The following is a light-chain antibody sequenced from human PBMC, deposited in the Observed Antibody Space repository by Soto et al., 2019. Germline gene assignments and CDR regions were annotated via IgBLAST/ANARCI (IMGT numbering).Light chain of an antibody. CDR3: QQYGTSPWT. V-gene: IGKV3-20*01. Sequence: EIVLTQSPGTLSLSPGERATLSCRASQSVSNNYLAWYQQKPGQAPRLIIYGASSRATGIPDRLSGSGSGTDFTLTISRLEPEDFAVYYCQQYGTSPWTFGQGTKVDI. CDR1: QSVSNNY. J-gene: IGKJ1*01. CDR2: GAS.